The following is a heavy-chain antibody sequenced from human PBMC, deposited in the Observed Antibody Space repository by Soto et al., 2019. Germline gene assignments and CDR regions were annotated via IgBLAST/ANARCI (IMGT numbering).Heavy chain of an antibody. CDR1: GASITYGAYS. CDR2: INHLETT. D-gene: IGHD3-10*01. J-gene: IGHJ4*02. V-gene: IGHV4-30-2*01. Sequence: QLQLHMSGSGLVKPSQTLSLTCTVSGASITYGAYSWSWIRQTPGKGLEWIGYINHLETTFYNPSFESRLTLSMDRPKNQFSLNLKSMSAADRAVYFFARGGGFASFDYWGQGILVTVSS. CDR3: ARGGGFASFDY.